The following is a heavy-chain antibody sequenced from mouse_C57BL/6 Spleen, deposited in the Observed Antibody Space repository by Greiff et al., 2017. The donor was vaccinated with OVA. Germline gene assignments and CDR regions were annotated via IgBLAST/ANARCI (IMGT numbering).Heavy chain of an antibody. Sequence: VKLQQPGAELVRPGSSVKLSCKASGYTFTSYWMHWVKQRPIQGLEWIGNIDPSDSETHYNQKFKDKATLTVDKSSSTAYMQLSSLTSEDSAVYYGASPYYGSSYGYFDVWGTGTTVTVSS. V-gene: IGHV1-52*01. J-gene: IGHJ1*03. CDR3: ASPYYGSSYGYFDV. CDR1: GYTFTSYW. D-gene: IGHD1-1*01. CDR2: IDPSDSET.